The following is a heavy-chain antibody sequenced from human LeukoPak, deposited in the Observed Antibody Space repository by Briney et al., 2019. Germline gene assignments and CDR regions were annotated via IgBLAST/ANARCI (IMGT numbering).Heavy chain of an antibody. CDR2: IYYSGST. CDR1: GGSISSSSYY. CDR3: ARDHYDYSGYYPYWYFDL. J-gene: IGHJ2*01. D-gene: IGHD3-22*01. V-gene: IGHV4-39*07. Sequence: MASETLSLTCTVSGGSISSSSYYWAWIRQPPGKGLEWMGSIYYSGSTYYNPSLKSRVTMSVDTSKNQFSLKLSSVTAADTAVYYCARDHYDYSGYYPYWYFDLWGRGTLVTVSS.